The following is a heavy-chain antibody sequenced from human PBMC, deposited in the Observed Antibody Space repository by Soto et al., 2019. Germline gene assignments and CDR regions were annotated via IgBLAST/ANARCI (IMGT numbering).Heavy chain of an antibody. Sequence: EMQLVESGGGLVQPGGSLRLSCAASGFNFRNDDMLWVRQVKGKGLEWVSAIGSAGDTYYSASVKGRFTISRENTKNFLFLQMNSLRAGDTAVYYCARGGYSSGFYHYAMDVWGQGTAVTVSS. CDR2: IGSAGDT. V-gene: IGHV3-13*01. CDR3: ARGGYSSGFYHYAMDV. J-gene: IGHJ6*02. D-gene: IGHD6-19*01. CDR1: GFNFRNDD.